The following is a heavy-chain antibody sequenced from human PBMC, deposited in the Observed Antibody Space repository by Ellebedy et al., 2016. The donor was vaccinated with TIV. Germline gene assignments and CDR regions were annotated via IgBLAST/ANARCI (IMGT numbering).Heavy chain of an antibody. CDR3: AREQGSGWGAFDY. CDR1: GFTFSRSC. CDR2: RWYDGSNK. D-gene: IGHD6-19*01. J-gene: IGHJ4*02. Sequence: GESLKISCAASGFTFSRSCMHLVRQAPGKGLESVAVRWYDGSNKYYADSVNGRFTISRANSKNTLYLQMKILRAEDTAVYYCAREQGSGWGAFDYWGQGTLVTVSS. V-gene: IGHV3-33*01.